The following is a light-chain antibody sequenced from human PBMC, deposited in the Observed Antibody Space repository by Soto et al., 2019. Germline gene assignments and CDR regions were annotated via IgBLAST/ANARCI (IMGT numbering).Light chain of an antibody. CDR3: QQYDNLPMYT. J-gene: IGKJ2*01. CDR2: DAS. CDR1: QDISNY. Sequence: DIQMTLSPSSLSASVGDRVTITCQASQDISNYLNWYQQKPGKAPKLLIYDASNLETGVPSRFSGSGSGTDFTFTISSLQPGDIATYYCQQYDNLPMYTFGQGTKLEIK. V-gene: IGKV1-33*01.